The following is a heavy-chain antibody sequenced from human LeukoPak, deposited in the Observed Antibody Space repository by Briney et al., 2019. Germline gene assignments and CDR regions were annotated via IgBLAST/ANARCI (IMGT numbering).Heavy chain of an antibody. CDR2: IYTSGST. D-gene: IGHD2-2*01. V-gene: IGHV4-4*07. Sequence: SETLSLTCTVSGGSISSYYWSWIRQPAGEGLEWIGRIYTSGSTNYNPSLKSRVTMSVDTSKNQFSLKLSSVTAADTAVYYCAREIVPAAMAWFDPWGQGTLVTVSS. CDR3: AREIVPAAMAWFDP. J-gene: IGHJ5*02. CDR1: GGSISSYY.